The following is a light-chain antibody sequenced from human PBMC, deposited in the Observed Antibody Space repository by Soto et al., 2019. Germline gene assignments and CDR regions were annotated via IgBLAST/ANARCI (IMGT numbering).Light chain of an antibody. CDR1: QTISSW. V-gene: IGKV1-5*03. J-gene: IGKJ1*01. CDR3: QHYNSYSAA. Sequence: DIQMTQSPSTLSGSVGDRVTITCRASQTISSWLAWYQQKPGKAPKLLIYKASTLKSGVPSRFSSSGSGTEFTLTISSLQPDDFATYYCQHYNSYSAAFGQGTKVDIK. CDR2: KAS.